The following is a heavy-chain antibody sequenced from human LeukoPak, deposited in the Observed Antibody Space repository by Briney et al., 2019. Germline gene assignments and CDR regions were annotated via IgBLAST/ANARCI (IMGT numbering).Heavy chain of an antibody. CDR1: GFTFSDYY. CDR2: ISSSGNTI. V-gene: IGHV3-11*04. J-gene: IGHJ4*02. Sequence: PGGSLRLSCAASGFTFSDYYMSWIRQAPGKGLEWVSYISSSGNTIYYADSVKGRFTTSRDNAKNSLYLQMNSLGAEDTAVYYCARDSGFGLFDYWGQGTLVTASS. CDR3: ARDSGFGLFDY. D-gene: IGHD5-12*01.